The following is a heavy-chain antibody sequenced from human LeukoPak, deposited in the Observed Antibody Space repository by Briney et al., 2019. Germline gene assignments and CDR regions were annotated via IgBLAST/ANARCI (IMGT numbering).Heavy chain of an antibody. J-gene: IGHJ6*03. CDR3: ARDMGELLYYYYYYMDV. CDR2: ISSSSSTI. V-gene: IGHV3-48*01. CDR1: GFTFSSYS. D-gene: IGHD1-26*01. Sequence: GGSLRLSCAASGFTFSSYSMNWVRQAPGKGLEWVSYISSSSSTIYYADSVRGRFTISRDNAKNSLYLQMNSLRAEDTAVYYCARDMGELLYYYYYYMDVWGKGTTVTVSS.